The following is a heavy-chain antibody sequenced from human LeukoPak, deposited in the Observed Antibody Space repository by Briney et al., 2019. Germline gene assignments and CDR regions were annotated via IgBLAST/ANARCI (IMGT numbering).Heavy chain of an antibody. CDR1: GYTFTGYY. Sequence: GASVKVSYKASGYTFTGYYMHWVRQAPGQGLEWMGWINPNSGGTNYAQKFQGWVTMTRDTSISTAYMELSRLRSDDTAVYYCARDRALRYYYGSGSYGYYYGMDVWGKGTTVTVSS. J-gene: IGHJ6*04. D-gene: IGHD3-10*01. CDR2: INPNSGGT. V-gene: IGHV1-2*04. CDR3: ARDRALRYYYGSGSYGYYYGMDV.